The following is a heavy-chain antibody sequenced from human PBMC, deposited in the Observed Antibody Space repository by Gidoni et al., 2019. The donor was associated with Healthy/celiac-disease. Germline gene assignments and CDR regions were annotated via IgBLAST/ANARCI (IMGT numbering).Heavy chain of an antibody. CDR1: GFTFSNAW. CDR3: TTEGVDYGEGGFDY. Sequence: EVQLVESGGGLVKPGGSLRLSCAASGFTFSNAWMSWVRQAPGKGLEWVGCIKSKTDGGTTDYAAPVKGRFTISRDDSKNTLYLQMNSLKTEDTAVYYCTTEGVDYGEGGFDYWGQGTLVTVSS. J-gene: IGHJ4*02. V-gene: IGHV3-15*01. CDR2: IKSKTDGGTT. D-gene: IGHD4-17*01.